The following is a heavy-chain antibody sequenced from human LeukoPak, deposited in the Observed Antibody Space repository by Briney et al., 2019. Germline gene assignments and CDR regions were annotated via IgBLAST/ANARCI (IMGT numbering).Heavy chain of an antibody. CDR1: GYTFTDYY. D-gene: IGHD2-2*01. CDR2: INPNDGDT. J-gene: IGHJ4*02. CDR3: ARANFLYCSSTTCLFDY. Sequence: ASVKASCKASGYTFTDYYMHWVRQAPGQGFEWMGWINPNDGDTNYAQKFQGRVTMTRDTSISTAHMEVSRLRSDDTAVYYCARANFLYCSSTTCLFDYWGQGTLVTVSS. V-gene: IGHV1-2*02.